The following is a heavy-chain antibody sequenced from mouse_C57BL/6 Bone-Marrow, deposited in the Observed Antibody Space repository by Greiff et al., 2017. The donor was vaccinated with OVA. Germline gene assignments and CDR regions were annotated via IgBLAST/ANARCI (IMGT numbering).Heavy chain of an antibody. V-gene: IGHV5-4*01. CDR3: ARETGNNYFDY. J-gene: IGHJ2*01. Sequence: DVMLVESGGGLVKPGGSLKLSCAASGFTFSRYAMSWVRQTPEKRLEWVATISDGGSYTYYPDNVKGRFTISRDNAKNNLYLQMSHLKSEDTAMYYCARETGNNYFDYWGQGTTLTVSS. D-gene: IGHD4-1*01. CDR2: ISDGGSYT. CDR1: GFTFSRYA.